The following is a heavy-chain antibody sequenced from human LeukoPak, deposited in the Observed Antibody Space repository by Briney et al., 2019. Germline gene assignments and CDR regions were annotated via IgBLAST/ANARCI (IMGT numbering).Heavy chain of an antibody. CDR2: ISYDGSNK. Sequence: GGSLRLSCAASGFTFSSYGMHWVRQAPGKGLEWVAVISYDGSNKYYADSVKGRFTISRDNSKNTLYLQMNSLRAEDTAVYYCAKDPKDRIAARGFDYWGQGTLVTVSS. V-gene: IGHV3-30*18. J-gene: IGHJ4*02. CDR3: AKDPKDRIAARGFDY. CDR1: GFTFSSYG. D-gene: IGHD6-6*01.